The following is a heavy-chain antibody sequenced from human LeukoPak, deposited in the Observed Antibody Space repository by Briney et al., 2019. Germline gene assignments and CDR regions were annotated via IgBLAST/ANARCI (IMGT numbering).Heavy chain of an antibody. CDR1: GYTFTSYG. D-gene: IGHD4-17*01. CDR2: ISAYNGNT. Sequence: ASVKVSCKASGYTFTSYGISWVRQAPGQGLEWMGWISAYNGNTNYAQKLQGRVTMTTDTSTSTAYMELSSLRSEDTAVYYCAREMDETTVTTSRVLYYYYYMDVWGKGTTVTVSS. J-gene: IGHJ6*03. V-gene: IGHV1-18*01. CDR3: AREMDETTVTTSRVLYYYYYMDV.